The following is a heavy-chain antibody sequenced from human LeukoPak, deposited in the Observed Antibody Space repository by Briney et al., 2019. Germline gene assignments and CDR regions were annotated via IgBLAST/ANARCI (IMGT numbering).Heavy chain of an antibody. CDR3: ARVRSGYDY. V-gene: IGHV3-74*01. CDR1: GFTFSSYW. Sequence: PGGSLRPSCAASGFTFSSYWMHWARHAPGKGLVWVSRISSDGSSTSYADSVKGRFTISRDNAKNTLYLHMNSLRAEDTAMYYCARVRSGYDYWGQGILVTVSS. CDR2: ISSDGSST. D-gene: IGHD1-26*01. J-gene: IGHJ4*02.